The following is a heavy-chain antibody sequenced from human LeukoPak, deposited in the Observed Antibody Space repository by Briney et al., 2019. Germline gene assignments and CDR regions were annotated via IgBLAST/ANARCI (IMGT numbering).Heavy chain of an antibody. D-gene: IGHD6-13*01. CDR1: GGSISSGDYY. V-gene: IGHV4-30-4*01. J-gene: IGHJ4*02. CDR2: IYYSGST. CDR3: ARVDSSSWYNGVDY. Sequence: SETLSLTCTVSGGSISSGDYYWSWIRQPPGKGLEWIGYIYYSGSTYYNPSLKSRVTISVDTSKSQFSLKLSSVTAADTAVYYCARVDSSSWYNGVDYWGQGTLVTVSS.